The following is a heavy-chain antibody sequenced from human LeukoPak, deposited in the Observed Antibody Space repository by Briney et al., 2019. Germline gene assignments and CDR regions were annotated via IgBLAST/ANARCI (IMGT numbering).Heavy chain of an antibody. J-gene: IGHJ4*02. CDR1: GYTFTDYY. V-gene: IGHV1-2*02. CDR2: INPNSDDT. CDR3: ARELKYDFWSGYYNDY. D-gene: IGHD3-3*01. Sequence: ASVKVSCKTSGYTFTDYYLHWVRQAPGQGLEWMGRINPNSDDTSSAQKFQGRVTMTRDTSISTAYMELSSLRSDDTAVYYCARELKYDFWSGYYNDYWGQGTLVTVSS.